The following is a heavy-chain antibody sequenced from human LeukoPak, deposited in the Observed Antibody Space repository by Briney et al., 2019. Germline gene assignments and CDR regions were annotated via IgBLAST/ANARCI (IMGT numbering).Heavy chain of an antibody. J-gene: IGHJ6*03. CDR3: AKRYYYLDV. Sequence: LAGGSLRLSCAASGFTFSVYAISWVRQAPGKGLEWVSTIDNSGAGTYYADSVKGRFTISRDNPQNIVYLQMNSLTAEDSAVYYCAKRYYYLDVWGKGTTVTV. CDR2: IDNSGAGT. CDR1: GFTFSVYA. V-gene: IGHV3-23*01.